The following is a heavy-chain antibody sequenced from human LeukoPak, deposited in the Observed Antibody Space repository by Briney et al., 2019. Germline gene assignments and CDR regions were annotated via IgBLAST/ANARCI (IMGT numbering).Heavy chain of an antibody. CDR2: INHSGST. CDR3: AKRNYGGVDY. V-gene: IGHV4-34*01. CDR1: GGSFSGYY. D-gene: IGHD4-23*01. Sequence: KPSETLSLTCAVYGGSFSGYYWSWIRQPPGKGLEWIGEINHSGSTNYNPSLKSRVTISVDTSKNQFSLKLSSVTAADTAVYYCAKRNYGGVDYWGQGTLVTVSS. J-gene: IGHJ4*02.